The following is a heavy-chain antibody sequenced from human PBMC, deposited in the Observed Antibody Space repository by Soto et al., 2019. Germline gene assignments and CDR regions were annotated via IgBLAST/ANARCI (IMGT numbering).Heavy chain of an antibody. CDR3: AKALRPAKGYCSSTSCRIVDY. D-gene: IGHD2-2*01. V-gene: IGHV3-23*01. CDR2: ISGSGGST. CDR1: GFTFSSYA. J-gene: IGHJ4*02. Sequence: GGSLRLSCAASGFTFSSYAMSWVRQAPGKGLEWVSAISGSGGSTYYADSVKGRFTISRDNSKNTLYLQMNSLRAEDTAVYYCAKALRPAKGYCSSTSCRIVDYWGQGTLVTVSS.